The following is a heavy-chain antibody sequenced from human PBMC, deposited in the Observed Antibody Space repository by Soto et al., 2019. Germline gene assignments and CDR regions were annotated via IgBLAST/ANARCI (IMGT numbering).Heavy chain of an antibody. CDR2: ISGYNGNT. CDR3: AREGQLGY. CDR1: GYTFSNYG. Sequence: QVQLVQSGAEVKKPGASVKVSCQASGYTFSNYGFSWVRQAPGQGLEWMGWISGYNGNTNYAERLQGRVTMTTDTSTSTAYMELKSLKYDDTAVYYCAREGQLGYWGQGTPVTVSS. J-gene: IGHJ4*02. V-gene: IGHV1-18*01. D-gene: IGHD6-6*01.